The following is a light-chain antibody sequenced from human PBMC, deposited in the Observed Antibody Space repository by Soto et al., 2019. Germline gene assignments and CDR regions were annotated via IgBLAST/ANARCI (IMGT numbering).Light chain of an antibody. CDR2: DNN. CDR3: GSWDRSLRGWV. V-gene: IGLV1-51*01. CDR1: SSNIGNNH. Sequence: QSVLTQPPSVSAAQGQKVTVSCSGSSSNIGNNHVSWYQHLPGTAPKVLIYDNNKRPSGIPDRFSGSKSATSATLDITGLQTGDEADYYCGSWDRSLRGWVFGGGTKLTVL. J-gene: IGLJ3*02.